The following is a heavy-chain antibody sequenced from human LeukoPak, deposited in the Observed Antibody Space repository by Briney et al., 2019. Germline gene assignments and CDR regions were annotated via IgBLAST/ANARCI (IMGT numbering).Heavy chain of an antibody. CDR2: INPYSGGT. Sequence: VSVKVSCKASGYTFTGYYMHWVRQAPGQGLEWMGWINPYSGGTNYAQKFQGRVTMTRDTSISTAYMELSRLRSDDTAVYYCARTNYGDYWFDPWGQGTLVTVSS. V-gene: IGHV1-2*02. CDR1: GYTFTGYY. CDR3: ARTNYGDYWFDP. D-gene: IGHD4-17*01. J-gene: IGHJ5*02.